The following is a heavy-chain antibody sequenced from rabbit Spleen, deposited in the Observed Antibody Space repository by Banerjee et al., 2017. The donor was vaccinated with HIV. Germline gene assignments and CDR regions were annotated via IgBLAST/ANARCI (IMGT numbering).Heavy chain of an antibody. CDR1: GVSFSSSSY. V-gene: IGHV1S40*01. CDR2: IDSGSSGFT. D-gene: IGHD2-1*01. Sequence: QSLEESGGDLVQPEGSLTLTCTASGVSFSSSSYMCWVRQAPGKGLEWIACIDSGSSGFTYFATWAKGRFTISKTSSTTVTLQMTSLTAADTATYFCAKQSAAGYDFDVWGQGTLVTVS. J-gene: IGHJ3*01. CDR3: AKQSAAGYDFDV.